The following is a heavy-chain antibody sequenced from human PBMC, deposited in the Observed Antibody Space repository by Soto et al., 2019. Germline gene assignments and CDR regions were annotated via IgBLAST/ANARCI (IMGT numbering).Heavy chain of an antibody. CDR3: ARVGSPGRWHRLLY. J-gene: IGHJ4*02. CDR1: GGSFTSYA. Sequence: QVQLVQSGAEVKKPGSSVKISCKSSGGSFTSYAITWVRQAPGQGLEWMGGIIPGFDATNSDQKFEGRVTMTADKSAGTAYMELTNLTSEDTALYFCARVGSPGRWHRLLYWGQGTLVTVSS. CDR2: IIPGFDAT. V-gene: IGHV1-69*06. D-gene: IGHD2-15*01.